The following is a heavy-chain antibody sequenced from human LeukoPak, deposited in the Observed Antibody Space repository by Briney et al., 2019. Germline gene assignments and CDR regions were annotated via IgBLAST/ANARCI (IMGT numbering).Heavy chain of an antibody. J-gene: IGHJ4*02. CDR2: ISYDGSNK. CDR3: ARDPGYCSSTSCYYYLDY. Sequence: SGGSLRLSCAASGFTFSSYAMHWVRQAPGKGLEWVAVISYDGSNKYYADSVKGRFTVSRDNSKNTLYLQMNSPRAEDTAVYYCARDPGYCSSTSCYYYLDYWGQGTLVTVSS. CDR1: GFTFSSYA. V-gene: IGHV3-30-3*01. D-gene: IGHD2-2*01.